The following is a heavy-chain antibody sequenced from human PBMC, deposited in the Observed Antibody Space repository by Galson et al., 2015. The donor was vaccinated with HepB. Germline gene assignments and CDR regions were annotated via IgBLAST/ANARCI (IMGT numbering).Heavy chain of an antibody. CDR3: ATRAIAVAGQFDY. D-gene: IGHD6-19*01. CDR2: IIPIFGTT. CDR1: GDTVNKFG. V-gene: IGHV1-69*13. J-gene: IGHJ4*02. Sequence: SVKVSCKASGDTVNKFGISWVRQAPGQGLEWMGGIIPIFGTTDYAQRFQGRVTMAADDSTGTAYMELRSLRSEDTAVYYCATRAIAVAGQFDYWGQGTLVTVS.